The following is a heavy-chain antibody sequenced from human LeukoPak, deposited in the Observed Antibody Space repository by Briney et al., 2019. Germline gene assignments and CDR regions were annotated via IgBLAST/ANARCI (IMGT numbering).Heavy chain of an antibody. CDR1: GHTFTGYY. J-gene: IGHJ4*02. Sequence: ASVKVSCKASGHTFTGYYMHWVRQAPGQGLEWMGWISGYNGYTNHAQKLQGRVTMTTDTSTSTVYMELRSLRSDDTAVYYCARSRTHRLYSGSGSYPGAFDYWGQGTLVTVSS. D-gene: IGHD3-10*01. V-gene: IGHV1-18*04. CDR3: ARSRTHRLYSGSGSYPGAFDY. CDR2: ISGYNGYT.